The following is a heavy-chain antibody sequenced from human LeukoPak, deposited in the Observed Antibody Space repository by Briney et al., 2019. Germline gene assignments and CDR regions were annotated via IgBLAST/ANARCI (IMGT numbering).Heavy chain of an antibody. CDR3: AREAEGGTRFGWFDP. CDR1: GDIVSSNSAA. V-gene: IGHV6-1*01. Sequence: SQTLSLTCVISGDIVSSNSAAWNWIRQSPSRGLEWLGRTYYRSQWYNDYAESVKSRITINPDTSKTQFSLQLNSVTPEDTAVYYCAREAEGGTRFGWFDPWGQGTLVTVSS. CDR2: TYYRSQWYN. J-gene: IGHJ5*02. D-gene: IGHD1-7*01.